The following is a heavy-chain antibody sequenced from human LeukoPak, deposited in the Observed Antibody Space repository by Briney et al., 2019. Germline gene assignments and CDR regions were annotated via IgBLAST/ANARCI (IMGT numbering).Heavy chain of an antibody. CDR1: GGSFSVYY. Sequence: SETLSLTCAVYGGSFSVYYLSWVRQPPGKGLEWVGEINHSGRPNYHPSVKSRVDISVDTSKMQFSLQLSYVTAADTGVYYCARMIVVGRGAFDIWGQGTMVTVSS. CDR2: INHSGRP. J-gene: IGHJ3*02. D-gene: IGHD3-22*01. V-gene: IGHV4-34*01. CDR3: ARMIVVGRGAFDI.